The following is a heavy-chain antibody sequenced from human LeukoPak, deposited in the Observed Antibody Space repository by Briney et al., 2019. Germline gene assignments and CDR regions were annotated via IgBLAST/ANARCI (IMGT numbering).Heavy chain of an antibody. CDR3: ARRRKATWYCSSTSCCSNHYFDY. D-gene: IGHD2-2*01. V-gene: IGHV4-34*01. Sequence: SETLSLTCAVYGGSFSGYYWSWIRQPPGKGLEWIGEINHSGSTNYNPSLKSRVTISVDTSKNQFSLKLSSVTAADTAVYYCARRRKATWYCSSTSCCSNHYFDYWGQGTLVTVSS. CDR1: GGSFSGYY. CDR2: INHSGST. J-gene: IGHJ4*02.